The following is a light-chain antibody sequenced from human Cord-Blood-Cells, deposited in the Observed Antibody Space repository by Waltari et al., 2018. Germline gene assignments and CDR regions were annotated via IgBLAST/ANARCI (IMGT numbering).Light chain of an antibody. CDR1: SSNIRAGYD. Sequence: QSVLTQPPSVSGAPGQRVTIPCPGSSSNIRAGYDVHWYQQLPGTAPKLLIYGNSNRPSGVPDRFSGSKSGTSASLAITGLQAEDEADYYCQSYDSSLSGSVFGGGTKLTVL. J-gene: IGLJ2*01. V-gene: IGLV1-40*01. CDR2: GNS. CDR3: QSYDSSLSGSV.